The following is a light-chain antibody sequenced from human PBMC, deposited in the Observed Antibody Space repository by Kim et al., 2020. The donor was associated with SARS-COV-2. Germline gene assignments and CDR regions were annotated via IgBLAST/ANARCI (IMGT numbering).Light chain of an antibody. CDR3: QQYNSYSTWT. V-gene: IGKV1-5*03. Sequence: SVGDRVTITCRARQSISSWLAWYQQKPGKAPKLLIYKASSLESGVPSRFSGSGSGTEFTLTISSLQPDDFATYYCQQYNSYSTWTFGQGTKVDIK. J-gene: IGKJ1*01. CDR2: KAS. CDR1: QSISSW.